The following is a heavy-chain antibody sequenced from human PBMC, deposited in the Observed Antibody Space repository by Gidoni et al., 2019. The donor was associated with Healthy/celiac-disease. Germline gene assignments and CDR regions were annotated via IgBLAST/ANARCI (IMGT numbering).Heavy chain of an antibody. CDR2: IHYSGST. CDR3: ARLMGDYHYYYYYMDV. J-gene: IGHJ6*03. CDR1: VGSISSRSYY. Sequence: QLQLQESGPGLVKPSETLSLTCTVSVGSISSRSYYWGWIRQPPGKGLEWIGSIHYSGSTDYNPSLKSRFTISVDTSKNQFSLKLSSGTAADTAVYYWARLMGDYHYYYYYMDVWGKGTTVTVSS. D-gene: IGHD4-17*01. V-gene: IGHV4-39*01.